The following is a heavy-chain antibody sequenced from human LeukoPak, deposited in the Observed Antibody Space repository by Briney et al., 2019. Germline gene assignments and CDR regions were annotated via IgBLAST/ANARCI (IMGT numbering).Heavy chain of an antibody. CDR2: IKRRTDGGTT. CDR3: TTDQGGSYWENH. Sequence: GGSLRLSCAASGFTFSNAWMSWVRQAPGKGLEWVGRIKRRTDGGTTDYATPVKGRFTTSRDDSKNTPYLQMNSLKTENTAVYYCTTDQGGSYWENHWGQGTLVTVSS. J-gene: IGHJ4*02. D-gene: IGHD1-26*01. CDR1: GFTFSNAW. V-gene: IGHV3-15*01.